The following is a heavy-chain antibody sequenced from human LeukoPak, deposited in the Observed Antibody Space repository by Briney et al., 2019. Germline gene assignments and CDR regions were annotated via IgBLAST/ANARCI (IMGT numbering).Heavy chain of an antibody. D-gene: IGHD3-10*01. Sequence: GGSLRLSCAASGFTFSSYAMSWVRQAPGKGLEWVSAISGSGGSTYYADSVKGRFTISRDNSKNTLYPQMNSLRAEDTAVYYCARVWFGELFGAFDIWGQGTMVTVSS. CDR1: GFTFSSYA. CDR3: ARVWFGELFGAFDI. V-gene: IGHV3-23*01. CDR2: ISGSGGST. J-gene: IGHJ3*02.